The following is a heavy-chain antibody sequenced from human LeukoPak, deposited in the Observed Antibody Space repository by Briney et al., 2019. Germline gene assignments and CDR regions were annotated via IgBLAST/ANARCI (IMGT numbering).Heavy chain of an antibody. D-gene: IGHD3-10*01. CDR1: GYTFTSYG. CDR3: ARDLGLLWFGTEVGMDV. J-gene: IGHJ6*02. CDR2: ISAYNGNT. Sequence: ASVKVSCKASGYTFTSYGISWVRQAPGQGLEWMGWISAYNGNTNYAQKLQGRVTMTTDTSTGTAYMELRSLRSDDTAVYYCARDLGLLWFGTEVGMDVWGQGTTVTVSS. V-gene: IGHV1-18*01.